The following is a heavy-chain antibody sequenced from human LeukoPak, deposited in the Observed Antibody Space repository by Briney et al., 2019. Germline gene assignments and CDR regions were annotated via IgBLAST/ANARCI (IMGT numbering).Heavy chain of an antibody. V-gene: IGHV1-2*02. J-gene: IGHJ4*02. Sequence: ASVKVSCKASGYTFTGYYIRWVRQAPGQGLEWMGWINPYSGGTNYAQDFQGRVTMTRDTSINTAYMELSSLRSDDTAVYYCARDDVSNWSSDFDYWGQGTLVTVSS. CDR3: ARDDVSNWSSDFDY. D-gene: IGHD6-13*01. CDR2: INPYSGGT. CDR1: GYTFTGYY.